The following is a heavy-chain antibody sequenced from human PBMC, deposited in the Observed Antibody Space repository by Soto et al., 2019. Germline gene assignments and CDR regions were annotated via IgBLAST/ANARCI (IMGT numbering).Heavy chain of an antibody. Sequence: SETLSLTCTVSGGSIISYYWSWIRQPPGKGLEWIGYIYYSGSTNYNPSLKSRDTISVDTSKNQFSLKLSSVTAADTAVYYCARGECSGGSCYYRSWGQGTLVTVSS. CDR2: IYYSGST. V-gene: IGHV4-59*01. CDR3: ARGECSGGSCYYRS. D-gene: IGHD2-15*01. CDR1: GGSIISYY. J-gene: IGHJ5*02.